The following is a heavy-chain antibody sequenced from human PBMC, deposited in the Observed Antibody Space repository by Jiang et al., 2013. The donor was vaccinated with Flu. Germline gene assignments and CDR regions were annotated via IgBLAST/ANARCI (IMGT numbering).Heavy chain of an antibody. Sequence: LLKPSETLSLTCTVSGGSISSSSYYWGWIRQPPGKGLEWIGSIYYSGSTYYNPSLKSRVTISVDTSKNQFSLKLSSVTAADTAVYYCARLKSAFDIWGQGTMVTVSS. CDR2: IYYSGST. V-gene: IGHV4-39*01. CDR1: GGSISSSSYY. J-gene: IGHJ3*02. CDR3: ARLKSAFDI.